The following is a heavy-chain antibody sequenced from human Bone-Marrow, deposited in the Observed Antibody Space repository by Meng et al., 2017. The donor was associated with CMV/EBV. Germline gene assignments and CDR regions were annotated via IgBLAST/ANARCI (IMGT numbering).Heavy chain of an antibody. J-gene: IGHJ6*02. CDR1: GGTFSSYA. V-gene: IGHV1-18*01. CDR3: ARERFQLLLSIYYYYGMDV. CDR2: ISAYNGNT. Sequence: ASVKVSCKASGGTFSSYAISWVRQAPGQGLEWMGWISAYNGNTNYAQKLQGRVTMTTDTSTSTAYMELRSLRSDDTAVYYCARERFQLLLSIYYYYGMDVWGQGTTVTVSS. D-gene: IGHD2-2*01.